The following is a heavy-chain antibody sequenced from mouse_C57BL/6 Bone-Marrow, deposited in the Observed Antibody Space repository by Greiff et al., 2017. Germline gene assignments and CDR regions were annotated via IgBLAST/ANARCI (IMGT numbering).Heavy chain of an antibody. CDR2: IHPNSGST. J-gene: IGHJ2*01. CDR3: AREKYYGRGVYYFDY. V-gene: IGHV1-64*01. CDR1: GYTFTSYW. D-gene: IGHD1-1*01. Sequence: QVQLKQPGAELVKPGASVKLSCKASGYTFTSYWMHWVKQRPGQGLEWIGMIHPNSGSTNYNEKFKSKATLTVDKSSSTAYMQLSSLTSEDSAVYYCAREKYYGRGVYYFDYWGQGTTLTVSS.